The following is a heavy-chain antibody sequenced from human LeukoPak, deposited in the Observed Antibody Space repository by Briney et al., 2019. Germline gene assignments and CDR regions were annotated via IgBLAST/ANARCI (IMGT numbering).Heavy chain of an antibody. D-gene: IGHD1-1*01. V-gene: IGHV4-59*08. J-gene: IGHJ4*02. CDR1: GGSISSYY. Sequence: PSETLSLTCTVSGGSISSYYWSWIRQPPGKGLEWLGYIYYSGSTNYNPSPKSRVTISVDTSKNQFSLKLSSVTAADTAVYYCARHEDWNDYFDYWGQGTLVTVSS. CDR2: IYYSGST. CDR3: ARHEDWNDYFDY.